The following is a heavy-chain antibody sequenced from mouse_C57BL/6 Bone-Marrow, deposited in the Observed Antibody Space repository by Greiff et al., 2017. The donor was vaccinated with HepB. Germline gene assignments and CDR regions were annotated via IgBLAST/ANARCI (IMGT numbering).Heavy chain of an antibody. J-gene: IGHJ1*03. CDR3: ARGYYGSSYWYFDV. Sequence: EVKVEESGPGLVKPSQSLSLTCSVTGYSITSGYYWNWIRQFPGNKLEWMGYISYDGSNNYNPSLKNRISITRDTSKNQFFLKLNSVTTEDTATYYCARGYYGSSYWYFDVWGTGTTVTVSS. CDR2: ISYDGSN. V-gene: IGHV3-6*01. CDR1: GYSITSGYY. D-gene: IGHD1-1*01.